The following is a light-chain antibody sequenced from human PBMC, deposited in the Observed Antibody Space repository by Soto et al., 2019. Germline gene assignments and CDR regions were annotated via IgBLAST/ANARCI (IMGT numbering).Light chain of an antibody. CDR2: GSD. CDR3: AAWDDSLNGVV. V-gene: IGLV1-44*01. CDR1: SSNIGSNT. Sequence: QSVLTQPPSASGTPGQRVTISCSGSSSNIGSNTVNWYHQLPGTAPKLLIYGSDQRPSGVPDRFSGSKSGTSASLAISGLQSEDEADYYCAAWDDSLNGVVFGGGTKLTGL. J-gene: IGLJ2*01.